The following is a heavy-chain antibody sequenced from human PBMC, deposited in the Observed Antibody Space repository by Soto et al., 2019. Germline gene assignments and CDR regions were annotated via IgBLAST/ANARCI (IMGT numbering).Heavy chain of an antibody. CDR1: GFTLSNNW. CDR2: IKQDGSDK. CDR3: ARVGNLLSDSSAYRPCDY. Sequence: GGSLRLSCAASGFTLSNNWMSWVRQTPGKGLEWVATIKQDGSDKYYLDSVKGRFTISRDNAKNSLYLQMSSLRAEDTAVYYCARVGNLLSDSSAYRPCDYWGQGTLVTVSS. J-gene: IGHJ4*02. D-gene: IGHD3-22*01. V-gene: IGHV3-7*05.